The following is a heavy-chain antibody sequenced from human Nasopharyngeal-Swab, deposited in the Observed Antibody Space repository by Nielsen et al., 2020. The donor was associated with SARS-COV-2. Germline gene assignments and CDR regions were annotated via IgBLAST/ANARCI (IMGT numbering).Heavy chain of an antibody. CDR1: GFTFSSYA. J-gene: IGHJ5*02. D-gene: IGHD3-3*01. V-gene: IGHV3-23*01. CDR2: ISGSAGST. CDR3: ARDLGYDFWSAPRGFDP. Sequence: GESLTISCAASGFTFSSYAMSWVRQAPGKGLEWVSTISGSAGSTYYTNSVKGRFTISRDNSKNTLYLQMNSLRAEDTAVYYCARDLGYDFWSAPRGFDPWCQGTLVTVSS.